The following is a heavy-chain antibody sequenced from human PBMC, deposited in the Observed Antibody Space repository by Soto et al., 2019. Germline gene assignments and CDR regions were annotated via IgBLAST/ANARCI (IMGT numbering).Heavy chain of an antibody. D-gene: IGHD6-19*01. CDR2: ISGSGDRT. J-gene: IGHJ5*02. V-gene: IGHV3-23*01. CDR3: AKTPPYSSAWSGGVS. CDR1: GFTFGSYG. Sequence: GSLRLSCAASGFTFGSYGMSWVRQAPGKGLEWVSGISGSGDRTYYADSVKGRFSISRDNSKNTLWLQMNSLRAEDTALYYCAKTPPYSSAWSGGVSWGQGTLVTVSS.